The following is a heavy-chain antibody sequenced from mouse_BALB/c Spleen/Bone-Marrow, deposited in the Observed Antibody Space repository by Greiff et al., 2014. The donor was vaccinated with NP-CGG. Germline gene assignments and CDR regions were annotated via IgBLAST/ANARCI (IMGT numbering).Heavy chain of an antibody. J-gene: IGHJ4*01. CDR2: IWAGGST. D-gene: IGHD2-3*01. V-gene: IGHV2-9*02. CDR1: GFSLTSYG. CDR3: VREDGHLHYYSMDY. Sequence: VKLVESGPGLVAPSQSLSITCTVSGFSLTSYGVHWVRQPPGKGLEWLGVIWAGGSTNYNSALMSRLSISKDNSKSQVFLKMNSLQTDDTAMYYCVREDGHLHYYSMDYWGQGTSVTVSS.